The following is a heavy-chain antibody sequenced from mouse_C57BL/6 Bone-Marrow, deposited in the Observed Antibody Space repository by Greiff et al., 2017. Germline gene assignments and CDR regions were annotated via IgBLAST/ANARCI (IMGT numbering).Heavy chain of an antibody. J-gene: IGHJ3*01. Sequence: QFQLQQPGAELVRPGSSVKLSCKASGYTFTSYWMHWVKPRPIQGLEWIGNIDPSDSETHYNQKFKDKATLTVDKSSSTAYMQLSSLTSEDSAVYYCARSRWAWFAYWGQGTLVTVSA. D-gene: IGHD1-1*02. CDR2: IDPSDSET. CDR3: ARSRWAWFAY. CDR1: GYTFTSYW. V-gene: IGHV1-52*01.